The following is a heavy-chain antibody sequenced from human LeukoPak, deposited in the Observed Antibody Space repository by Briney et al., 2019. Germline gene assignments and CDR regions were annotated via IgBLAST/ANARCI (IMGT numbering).Heavy chain of an antibody. CDR2: ISSSGKTI. Sequence: PGGSLRLSCAASGFTFSAYPMNWVRQAPGKGLEWVSYISSSGKTIYYADSVKGRFAISRDNSKNTLYLQMNSLRAEDTAVYYCAKATVDTAINPDDYWGQGTLVTVSS. V-gene: IGHV3-48*01. J-gene: IGHJ4*02. CDR3: AKATVDTAINPDDY. CDR1: GFTFSAYP. D-gene: IGHD5-18*01.